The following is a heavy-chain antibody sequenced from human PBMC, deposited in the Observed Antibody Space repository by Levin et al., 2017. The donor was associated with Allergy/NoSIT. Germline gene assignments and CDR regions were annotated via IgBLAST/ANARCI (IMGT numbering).Heavy chain of an antibody. D-gene: IGHD3-10*01. Sequence: SVKVSCKASGGTFSSYTISWVRQAPGQGLEWMGRIIPILGIANYAQKFQGRVTITADKSTSTAYMELSSLRSEDTAVYYCATAAGPLAAEVRGLFPGDYGMDVWGQGTTVTVSS. CDR2: IIPILGIA. CDR1: GGTFSSYT. CDR3: ATAAGPLAAEVRGLFPGDYGMDV. J-gene: IGHJ6*02. V-gene: IGHV1-69*02.